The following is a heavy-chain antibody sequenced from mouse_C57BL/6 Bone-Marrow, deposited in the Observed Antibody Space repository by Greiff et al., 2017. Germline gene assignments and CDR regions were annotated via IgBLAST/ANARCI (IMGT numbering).Heavy chain of an antibody. CDR1: GYTFTDYY. J-gene: IGHJ2*01. Sequence: QVQLQQSGAELVRPGASVKLSCKASGYTFTDYYINWVKQRPGQGLEWIARIYPGSGNTYYNEKFKGKATLTAEKSSSTAYMQLSSLTSEDSAGYFCARGGFFDYWGQGTTLTVSS. V-gene: IGHV1-76*01. CDR3: ARGGFFDY. CDR2: IYPGSGNT.